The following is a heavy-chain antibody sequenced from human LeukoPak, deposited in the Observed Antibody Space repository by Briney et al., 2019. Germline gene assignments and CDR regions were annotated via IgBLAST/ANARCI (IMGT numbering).Heavy chain of an antibody. V-gene: IGHV1-18*01. CDR2: VSAYDGST. CDR1: GYSFTGYG. CDR3: ARGGRDGMDV. Sequence: ASVKVSCKASGYSFTGYGFTWVRRAPGQGLEWMGWVSAYDGSTNYAQKIRGRVTMTTDASNNTVYMELRSLRFDDTAVYYCARGGRDGMDVWGQGTTVTVSS. J-gene: IGHJ6*02. D-gene: IGHD3-10*01.